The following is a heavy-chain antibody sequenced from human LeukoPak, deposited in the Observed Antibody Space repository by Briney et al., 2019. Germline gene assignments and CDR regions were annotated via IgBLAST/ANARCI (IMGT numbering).Heavy chain of an antibody. J-gene: IGHJ4*02. D-gene: IGHD2-21*02. CDR3: ARDFTCGGDCYSYYFDY. V-gene: IGHV3-33*01. CDR1: GFTFSSYG. CDR2: IWYDGSNK. Sequence: PGRSLRLSCAASGFTFSSYGMHWVRQAPGKGLEWVAVIWYDGSNKYYADSVKGRFTISRDNSKNTLYLQMNSLRAEDTAVYYCARDFTCGGDCYSYYFDYWGQGTLVTVSS.